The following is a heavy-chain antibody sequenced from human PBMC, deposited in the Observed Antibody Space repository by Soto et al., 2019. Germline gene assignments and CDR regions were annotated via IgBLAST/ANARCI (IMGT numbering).Heavy chain of an antibody. V-gene: IGHV3-48*03. D-gene: IGHD3-9*01. CDR2: ISYTGTTI. CDR1: GFTLTTYE. J-gene: IGHJ4*02. Sequence: PGGSLRLSCVASGFTLTTYEMNWARLAPGKGLEWVAYISYTGTTIYYADSVKGRFTISRDTAKNSLYLQMNSLRAEDTGVYYCARESPPYDILTGYYDYWGQGTLVTVSS. CDR3: ARESPPYDILTGYYDY.